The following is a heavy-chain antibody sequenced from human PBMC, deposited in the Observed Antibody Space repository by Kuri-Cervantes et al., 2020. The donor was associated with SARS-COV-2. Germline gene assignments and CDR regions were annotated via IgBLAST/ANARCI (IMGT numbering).Heavy chain of an antibody. J-gene: IGHJ3*02. CDR1: GGSISSYY. D-gene: IGHD1-26*01. CDR2: IYTSGST. CDR3: VRNGWSGSNGDLDI. Sequence: SEPLSLTCTVSGGSISSYYWSGIRQLAGKGLEWIGRIYTSGSTNYSPYHKSRVTMSVDTSKNQFSLKLSPVTDADTAVYYCVRNGWSGSNGDLDIWGQGTMVTVSS. V-gene: IGHV4-4*07.